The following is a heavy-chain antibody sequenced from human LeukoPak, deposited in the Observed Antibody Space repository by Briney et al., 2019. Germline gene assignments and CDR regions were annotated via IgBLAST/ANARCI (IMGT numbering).Heavy chain of an antibody. V-gene: IGHV5-51*01. J-gene: IGHJ5*02. CDR1: GYSFTSYW. D-gene: IGHD5-18*01. CDR2: IYPGDSDT. CDR3: ARHLYSYGYLGWFDP. Sequence: GESLKISCKGSGYSFTSYWIGWVRQMPGKGLEWMGIIYPGDSDTRYSPSFQGQVTISADKSISTAYLQWSSLKASDTAMYYCARHLYSYGYLGWFDPWGQGTLVTVSS.